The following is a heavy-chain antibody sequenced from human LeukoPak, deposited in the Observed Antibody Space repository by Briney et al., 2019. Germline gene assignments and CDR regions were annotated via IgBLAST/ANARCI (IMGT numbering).Heavy chain of an antibody. CDR2: IYHSGST. J-gene: IGHJ4*02. CDR3: ASTGTTALFDY. CDR1: GYPIGSGYY. D-gene: IGHD1-7*01. V-gene: IGHV4-38-2*01. Sequence: SETLSLTCAVSGYPIGSGYYWGWIRQPPGKGLEWIGSIYHSGSTYYNPSLKSRVTISVDTSKNQLSLKLSSVTAADTAVYYCASTGTTALFDYWGQGTLVTVSS.